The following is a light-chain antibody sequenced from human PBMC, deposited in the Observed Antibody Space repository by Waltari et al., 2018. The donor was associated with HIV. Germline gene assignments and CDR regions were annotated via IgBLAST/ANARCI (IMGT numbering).Light chain of an antibody. V-gene: IGKV1-9*01. CDR2: AAS. CDR3: QQLYTYPYS. J-gene: IGKJ2*03. Sequence: DIQLTQSPPFLSASVGDRITITCWASQGISSYLTWYQQQPGTAPQLLIYAASTLQSGVPSRFSGSISGTEFTLTISSLQPEDFGTYYCQQLYTYPYSFGQGTKLEI. CDR1: QGISSY.